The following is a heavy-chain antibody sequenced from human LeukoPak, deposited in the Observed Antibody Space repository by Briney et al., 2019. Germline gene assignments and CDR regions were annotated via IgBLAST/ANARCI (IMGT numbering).Heavy chain of an antibody. J-gene: IGHJ4*02. CDR2: MRRDGNEI. CDR3: ARLCWGIQLAGFDS. D-gene: IGHD3-10*02. CDR1: GFTFSTYW. V-gene: IGHV3-7*01. Sequence: GGSLRLSCSASGFTFSTYWMSWVRQAPGKGLEWVANMRRDGNEIYYLDSVRGRFTISRGNAKNSLYLQMNSLRAEDTAVYYCARLCWGIQLAGFDSWGQGTLVTVSS.